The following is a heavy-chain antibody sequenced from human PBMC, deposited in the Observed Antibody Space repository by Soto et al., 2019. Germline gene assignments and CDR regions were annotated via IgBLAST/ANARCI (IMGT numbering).Heavy chain of an antibody. Sequence: QVQLVQSGAEVKKPGTSVKVSCKASGGTFSSYTISWVRQAPGQGLEWMGRIIPILGIANYAQKFQGRVTITADKSTSTAYMELSSLRSEDTAVYYCAMRSGYDWFDYWGQGTLVTVSS. CDR1: GGTFSSYT. D-gene: IGHD5-12*01. CDR2: IIPILGIA. CDR3: AMRSGYDWFDY. J-gene: IGHJ4*02. V-gene: IGHV1-69*02.